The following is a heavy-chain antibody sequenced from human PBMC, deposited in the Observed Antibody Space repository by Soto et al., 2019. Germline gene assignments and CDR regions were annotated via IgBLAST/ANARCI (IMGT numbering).Heavy chain of an antibody. CDR1: GGSIYRSGYY. CDR2: IDYNGVT. D-gene: IGHD2-15*01. Sequence: PSETLSLTCTVSGGSIYRSGYYWGWIRQRPGRGREWIGNIDYNGVTYSNPSLKSRVTISSDTSKNHFSLKLTSVTAADTALYYCGKVLVGATGHTDSDSWGPGTLVTVSS. V-gene: IGHV4-39*02. J-gene: IGHJ4*02. CDR3: GKVLVGATGHTDSDS.